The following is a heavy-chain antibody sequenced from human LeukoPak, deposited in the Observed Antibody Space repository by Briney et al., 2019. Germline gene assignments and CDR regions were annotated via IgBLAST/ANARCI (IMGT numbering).Heavy chain of an antibody. CDR1: GFTFSSYS. D-gene: IGHD2-2*01. J-gene: IGHJ4*02. CDR2: ISSSGSTI. Sequence: GGSLRLSCAVSGFTFSSYSMNWVRQAPGKGLEWVSFISSSGSTIYYADSVKGRFTISRDNAKNSLYLQMNSLRAEDTAVYYCAKIQASGYCSSTSCPNFDYWGQGTLVTVSS. V-gene: IGHV3-48*04. CDR3: AKIQASGYCSSTSCPNFDY.